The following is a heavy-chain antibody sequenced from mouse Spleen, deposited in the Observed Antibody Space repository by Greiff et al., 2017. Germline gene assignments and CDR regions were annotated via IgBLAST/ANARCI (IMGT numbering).Heavy chain of an antibody. Sequence: VQLKESGPELVKPGASVKMSCKASGYTFTDYVISWVKQRTGQGLEWIGEIYPGSGSTYYNEKFKGKATLTADKSSNTAYMQLSSLTSEDSAVYFCASYDYGVAWFAYWGQGTLVTVSA. CDR1: GYTFTDYV. CDR3: ASYDYGVAWFAY. CDR2: IYPGSGST. J-gene: IGHJ3*01. D-gene: IGHD2-4*01. V-gene: IGHV1-77*01.